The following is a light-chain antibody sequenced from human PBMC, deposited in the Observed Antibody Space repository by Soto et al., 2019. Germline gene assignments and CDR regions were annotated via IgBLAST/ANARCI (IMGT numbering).Light chain of an antibody. CDR3: QQYNTYPLT. CDR1: QSISTW. Sequence: EIHVAHRPSSLSASVGDRVTITCRASQSISTWLAWYQHKPGKAPKLLIYDASSLESGVPSRFSGSESGTEFTLTISSLQPDDFATYYCQQYNTYPLTFGGGTKVDIK. CDR2: DAS. V-gene: IGKV1-5*01. J-gene: IGKJ4*01.